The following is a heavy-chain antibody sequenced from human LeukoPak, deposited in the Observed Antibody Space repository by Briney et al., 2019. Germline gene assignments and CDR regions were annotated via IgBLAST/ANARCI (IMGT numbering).Heavy chain of an antibody. D-gene: IGHD4-23*01. V-gene: IGHV1-8*01. CDR1: GYTFTSYD. CDR2: MNPNGGNT. Sequence: ASVKVSCKASGYTFTSYDINWVRQATGQGLEWMGWMNPNGGNTGYAQKFQGRVTMTRNTSISTAYMELSSLRSEDTAVYYCARQGLRGFWFDPWGQGTLVTVSS. CDR3: ARQGLRGFWFDP. J-gene: IGHJ5*02.